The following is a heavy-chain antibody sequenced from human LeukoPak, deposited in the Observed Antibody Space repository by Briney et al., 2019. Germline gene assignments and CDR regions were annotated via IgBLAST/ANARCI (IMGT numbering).Heavy chain of an antibody. Sequence: PGGSLRLSCAASGFTFGSYAMNWARQAPGKGLEWVSTITGSGGDTYYADSVKGRFTISRDNSKNTLYLQMNSLRAEDTAIYYCAKDPYVGGGYHFDSWGQGSLVTVSS. J-gene: IGHJ4*02. CDR3: AKDPYVGGGYHFDS. V-gene: IGHV3-23*01. CDR1: GFTFGSYA. CDR2: ITGSGGDT. D-gene: IGHD3-22*01.